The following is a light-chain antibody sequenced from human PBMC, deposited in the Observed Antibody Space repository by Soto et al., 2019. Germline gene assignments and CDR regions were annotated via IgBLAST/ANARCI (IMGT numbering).Light chain of an antibody. J-gene: IGKJ1*01. V-gene: IGKV3-20*01. Sequence: EIVLTQSPGTLSLSPGERATLSCRASRSVSSSCLAWYQQKPGQAPRLLIHGASSRATGIPDRFSGSGSGTDFTLTICRLEPGDFAVYYCQQYGSSPQTFGQGTKVDI. CDR1: RSVSSSC. CDR3: QQYGSSPQT. CDR2: GAS.